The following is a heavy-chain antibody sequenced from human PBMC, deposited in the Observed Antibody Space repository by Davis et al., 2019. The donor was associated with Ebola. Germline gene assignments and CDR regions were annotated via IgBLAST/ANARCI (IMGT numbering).Heavy chain of an antibody. J-gene: IGHJ3*02. CDR1: GYTFTSYG. Sequence: ASVKVSCKASGYTFTSYGISWVRQAPGQGLEWMGWISAYNGNTNYAQKLQGRVTMTTDTSTSTAYMELRSLRSDDTAVYYCARDFEYSSSSLSLLNDAFDIWGQGTMVTVSS. CDR2: ISAYNGNT. D-gene: IGHD6-6*01. CDR3: ARDFEYSSSSLSLLNDAFDI. V-gene: IGHV1-18*01.